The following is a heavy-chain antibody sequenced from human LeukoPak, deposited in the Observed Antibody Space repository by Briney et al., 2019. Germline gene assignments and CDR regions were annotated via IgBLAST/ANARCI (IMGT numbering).Heavy chain of an antibody. D-gene: IGHD2-15*01. CDR1: GFTFSNYA. CDR2: ISYAGSNK. J-gene: IGHJ4*02. V-gene: IGHV3-30-3*01. Sequence: GGSLRLSCAASGFTFSNYAMYWVRQAPGKGLEWVALISYAGSNKYYADSVKGRFTISRDNSKNTLYLQMNSLRAEDTAVYYCAKGYCSGGSCYYDYWGQGTLVTVSS. CDR3: AKGYCSGGSCYYDY.